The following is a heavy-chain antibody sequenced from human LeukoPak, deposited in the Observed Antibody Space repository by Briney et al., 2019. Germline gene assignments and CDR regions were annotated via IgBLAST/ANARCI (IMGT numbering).Heavy chain of an antibody. V-gene: IGHV3-74*03. CDR2: SKYDGSTA. CDR1: GFTLKNYW. CDR3: AKPDWFDP. J-gene: IGHJ5*02. D-gene: IGHD1-14*01. Sequence: PGGSLRLSCETSGFTLKNYWMSWLRRAPGKGLEWVSRSKYDGSTAMYAESVKGRFTISRDNARGTLYLQMNSLRVDDTAVYYCAKPDWFDPCGRGILVTVSS.